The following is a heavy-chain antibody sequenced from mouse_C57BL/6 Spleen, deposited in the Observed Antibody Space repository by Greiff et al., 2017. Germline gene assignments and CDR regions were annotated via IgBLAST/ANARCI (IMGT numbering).Heavy chain of an antibody. CDR1: GYTFTSYG. V-gene: IGHV1-58*01. D-gene: IGHD2-4*01. CDR3: ATPLYYDYDGFAY. Sequence: EVQLQQSGAELVRPGSSVKMSCKTSGYTFTSYGINWVKQRPGQGLEWIGYIYIGNGYTEYNEKFKGKTTLTSDTSSSTAYMQLSSLTSEDSAIYCCATPLYYDYDGFAYWGQGALVTVSA. J-gene: IGHJ3*01. CDR2: IYIGNGYT.